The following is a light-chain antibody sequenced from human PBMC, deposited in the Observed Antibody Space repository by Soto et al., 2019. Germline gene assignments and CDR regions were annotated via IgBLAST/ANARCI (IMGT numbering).Light chain of an antibody. CDR2: GAS. CDR1: HGVSSR. J-gene: IGKJ5*01. CDR3: QHYAGGSRIT. V-gene: IGKV3-20*01. Sequence: EIVMTQSPGTLSLSPGERATLSCRASHGVSSRLAWYQQKPGQAPRLLISGASSRATGIPDRFSGSGFGTDFTLTISRLEPEDFALYYCQHYAGGSRITFGQGTRLEIK.